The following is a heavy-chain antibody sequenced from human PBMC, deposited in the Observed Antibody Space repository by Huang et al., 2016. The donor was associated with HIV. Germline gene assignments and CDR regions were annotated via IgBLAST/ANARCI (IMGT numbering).Heavy chain of an antibody. V-gene: IGHV1-69*13. D-gene: IGHD5-18*01. Sequence: QVLLVQSGAEVRKPGSSVKVSCTAFGGTFSSYAISWVRQAPGQGLEWMGGMIPSVGTANYTQKVQGIVTITVEESTNTGYMVLTRLTSEDTAVYYCARTAYSYGFRQGYNWFDPWGQGTPVTVSS. J-gene: IGHJ5*02. CDR3: ARTAYSYGFRQGYNWFDP. CDR1: GGTFSSYA. CDR2: MIPSVGTA.